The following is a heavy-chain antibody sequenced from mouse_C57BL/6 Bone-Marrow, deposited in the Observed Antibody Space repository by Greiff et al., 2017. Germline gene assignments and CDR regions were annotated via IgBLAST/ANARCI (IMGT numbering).Heavy chain of an antibody. J-gene: IGHJ2*01. CDR2: ISSGSSTI. Sequence: EVQLQESGGGLVKPGGSLKLSCAASGFTFSDYGMHWVRQAPEKGLEWVAYISSGSSTIYYADTVKGRFTISRDNAKNTLFLQMTSLRSEDTAMYYCARGDYGSSYDYFDYWGQGTTLTVSS. CDR3: ARGDYGSSYDYFDY. D-gene: IGHD1-1*01. CDR1: GFTFSDYG. V-gene: IGHV5-17*01.